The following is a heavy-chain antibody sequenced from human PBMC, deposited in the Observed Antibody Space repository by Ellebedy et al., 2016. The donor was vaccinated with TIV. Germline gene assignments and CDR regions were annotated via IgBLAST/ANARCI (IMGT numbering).Heavy chain of an antibody. V-gene: IGHV3-30*18. CDR3: AKDGATGTTGGMDV. Sequence: AGSLRLSXAASGFTFSDFGMHWVRQAPGTGLEWVAVISYDGTNEFSRDSVKGRFTISRDNSKNTLFLQMNSLGVDDTAVYYCAKDGATGTTGGMDVWGQGTTVTVSS. J-gene: IGHJ6*02. CDR2: ISYDGTNE. D-gene: IGHD1-1*01. CDR1: GFTFSDFG.